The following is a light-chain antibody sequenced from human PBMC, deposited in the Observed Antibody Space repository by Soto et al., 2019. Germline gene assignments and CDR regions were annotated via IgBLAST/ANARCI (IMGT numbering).Light chain of an antibody. J-gene: IGKJ2*01. CDR1: QTISSN. Sequence: EIGMTQSPATLSVSPGERASLSCRASQTISSNLAWHQQKPGQAPRLLIHGASTRATGVPARFSGSGSGTEFTLTITGLQSEDFAVYYCQQYHNWPPQYTFGQGTQLQI. CDR2: GAS. V-gene: IGKV3-15*01. CDR3: QQYHNWPPQYT.